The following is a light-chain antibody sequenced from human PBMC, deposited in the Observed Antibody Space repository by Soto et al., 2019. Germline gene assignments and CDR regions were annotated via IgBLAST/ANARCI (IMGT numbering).Light chain of an antibody. J-gene: IGKJ1*01. Sequence: EILLTQSPGTLSLSPGERATLSCRASQSVSSNLAWYQQKPGQAPRLLIYGASTRATGIPARFSGSGSGTEFTLTISSLQSEDFAVYYCQQYKNWPQTFGQGTKVDIK. CDR3: QQYKNWPQT. CDR2: GAS. CDR1: QSVSSN. V-gene: IGKV3D-15*01.